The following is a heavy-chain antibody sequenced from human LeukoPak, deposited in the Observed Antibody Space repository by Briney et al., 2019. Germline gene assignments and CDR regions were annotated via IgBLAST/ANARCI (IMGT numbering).Heavy chain of an antibody. CDR1: GFTFSSYS. Sequence: PGGSLRLSCAASGFTFSSYSMNWVRQAPGKGLEWVSYISSSSSTIYYADSVRGRFTISRDNAKNSLYLQMNSLRAEDTAVYYCARVRVGATQNYFDYWGQGTLVTVSS. D-gene: IGHD1-26*01. V-gene: IGHV3-48*01. CDR3: ARVRVGATQNYFDY. J-gene: IGHJ4*02. CDR2: ISSSSSTI.